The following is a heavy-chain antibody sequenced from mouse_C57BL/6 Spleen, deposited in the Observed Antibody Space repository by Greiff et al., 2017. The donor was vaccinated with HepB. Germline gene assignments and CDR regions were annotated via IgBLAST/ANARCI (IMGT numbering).Heavy chain of an antibody. CDR2: IYPRSGNT. J-gene: IGHJ4*01. Sequence: VKLMESGAELARPGASVKLSCKASGYTFTSYGISWVKQRTGQGLEWIGEIYPRSGNTYYNEKFKGKATLTADKSSSTAYMELRSLTSEDSAVYFCAREGLRRAEAMDYWGQGTSVTVSS. V-gene: IGHV1-81*01. D-gene: IGHD2-2*01. CDR1: GYTFTSYG. CDR3: AREGLRRAEAMDY.